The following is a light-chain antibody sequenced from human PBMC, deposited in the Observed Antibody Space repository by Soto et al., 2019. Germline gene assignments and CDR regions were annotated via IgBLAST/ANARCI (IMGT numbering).Light chain of an antibody. Sequence: QAVVMQEPSLTVSPGGTVTLTCTSSTGTDNRGHYPNWFQQRPGQAPKALIYSTSNKYSWTPDHFSGSLLGGKAALTLSGVQPEDEADYFCLLYFGSAELVFGGGTKLTVL. J-gene: IGLJ2*01. CDR1: TGTDNRGHY. CDR3: LLYFGSAELV. CDR2: STS. V-gene: IGLV7-43*01.